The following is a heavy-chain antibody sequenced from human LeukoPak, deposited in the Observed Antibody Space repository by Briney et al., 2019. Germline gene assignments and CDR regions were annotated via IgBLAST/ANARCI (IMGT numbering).Heavy chain of an antibody. J-gene: IGHJ5*02. CDR1: GASISSNNFY. Sequence: PSENLSLNCTVSGASISSNNFYWGWIRQPPGKGLEWIVSIYYSRSTYYNPSLKSRVTISVDTSKRQFSLNLRSVTAADTAMYYCARGFGDFYGSGSYYNDWFDPWGQGTLVIVSS. CDR3: ARGFGDFYGSGSYYNDWFDP. V-gene: IGHV4-39*07. D-gene: IGHD3-10*01. CDR2: IYYSRST.